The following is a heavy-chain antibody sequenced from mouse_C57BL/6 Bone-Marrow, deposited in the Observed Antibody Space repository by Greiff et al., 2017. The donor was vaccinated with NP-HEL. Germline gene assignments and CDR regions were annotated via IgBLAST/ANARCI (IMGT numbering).Heavy chain of an antibody. Sequence: VQGVESGAELVRPGTSVKMSCKASGYTFTNYWIGWAKQRPGHGLEWIGDIYPGGGYTNYNEKFKGKATLTADKSSSTAYMQFSSLTSEDSAIYYCARGIGNYLDYWGQGTTLTVSS. V-gene: IGHV1-63*01. CDR1: GYTFTNYW. J-gene: IGHJ2*01. CDR2: IYPGGGYT. CDR3: ARGIGNYLDY. D-gene: IGHD1-1*02.